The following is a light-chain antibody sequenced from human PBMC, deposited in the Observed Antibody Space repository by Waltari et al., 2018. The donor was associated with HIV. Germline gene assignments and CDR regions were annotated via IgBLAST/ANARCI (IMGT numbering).Light chain of an antibody. CDR2: VNSDGSH. Sequence: QPVVTQSPSASASLGASVTLTCTLNSGHSSNALEWHQQQPGKGPRYLMKVNSDGSHMKGEGVPDRFSGASVGAERYVVVSSRQSEDEADYYCKTWGTGIEVFGGGTKLTV. CDR1: SGHSSNA. V-gene: IGLV4-69*01. CDR3: KTWGTGIEV. J-gene: IGLJ3*02.